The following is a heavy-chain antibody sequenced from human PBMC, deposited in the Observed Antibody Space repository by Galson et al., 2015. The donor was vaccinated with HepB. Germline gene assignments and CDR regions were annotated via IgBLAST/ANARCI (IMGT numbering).Heavy chain of an antibody. CDR3: AKDTGYSRWEYFDY. J-gene: IGHJ4*02. CDR2: ISWNSGSI. V-gene: IGHV3-9*01. CDR1: GFTFDDYV. D-gene: IGHD6-13*01. Sequence: SLRLSCAASGFTFDDYVMHWVRQAPGKGLEWVSGISWNSGSIGYADSVKGRFTISRDNAKNSLYLQMNSLRAEDTALYYCAKDTGYSRWEYFDYWGQGTLVTVSS.